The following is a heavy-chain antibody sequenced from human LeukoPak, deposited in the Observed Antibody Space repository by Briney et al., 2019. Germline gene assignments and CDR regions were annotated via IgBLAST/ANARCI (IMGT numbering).Heavy chain of an antibody. CDR2: IYTSGST. CDR1: GGSISSYY. Sequence: SETLSLTCTVSGGSISSYYWSWIRQPAGKGLEWIGRIYTSGSTNYNPSLKSRVTMSVDTSKNQFSLKLSSVTAADTAVYYCARDGVGYTAAAVPYPGYWGQGTLVTVSS. V-gene: IGHV4-4*07. D-gene: IGHD6-13*01. CDR3: ARDGVGYTAAAVPYPGY. J-gene: IGHJ4*02.